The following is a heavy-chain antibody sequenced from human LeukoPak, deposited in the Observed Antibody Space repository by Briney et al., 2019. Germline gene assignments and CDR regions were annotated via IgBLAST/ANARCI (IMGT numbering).Heavy chain of an antibody. J-gene: IGHJ4*02. CDR1: GFTFSSYW. D-gene: IGHD3-10*01. Sequence: GGSLRLSCAASGFTFSSYWMHWVRQAPGKGLVWVLRINSDGSSTSYADSVKGRFTISRDNAKNTLYLQMNSLRAEDTAVYYCARGATFYGSGSYLLRWGQGTLVTVSS. V-gene: IGHV3-74*01. CDR2: INSDGSST. CDR3: ARGATFYGSGSYLLR.